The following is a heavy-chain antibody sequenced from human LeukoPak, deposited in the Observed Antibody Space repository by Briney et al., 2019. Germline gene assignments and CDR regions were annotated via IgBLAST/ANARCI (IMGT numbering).Heavy chain of an antibody. CDR1: GGSFSSSSYY. CDR2: VYYSGST. D-gene: IGHD3-3*01. Sequence: SETLSLTCTVSGGSFSSSSYYWGWIRQPPGKGLEWIGSVYYSGSTYYNPSLKSRVTISVDTSKNQFSLKLSSVTAADTAVYYCARQTTYYDFWSGYYKGSSVDYWGQGTLVTVSS. CDR3: ARQTTYYDFWSGYYKGSSVDY. J-gene: IGHJ4*02. V-gene: IGHV4-39*01.